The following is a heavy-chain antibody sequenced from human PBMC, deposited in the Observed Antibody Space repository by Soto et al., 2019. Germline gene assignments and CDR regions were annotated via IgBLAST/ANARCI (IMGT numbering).Heavy chain of an antibody. Sequence: DVHLVESGGGLVQPGGSLRLSCAVSGFTFSSNHLHWVRQGREEGLEWVSGIGPAGDSYYSGSVKGRFIISRENAKNSFYLQMNNLRAEDTAVYFCARLNVGVGSNSFDYWGQGTLVTVSS. CDR2: IGPAGDS. J-gene: IGHJ4*02. CDR3: ARLNVGVGSNSFDY. CDR1: GFTFSSNH. D-gene: IGHD1-26*01. V-gene: IGHV3-13*01.